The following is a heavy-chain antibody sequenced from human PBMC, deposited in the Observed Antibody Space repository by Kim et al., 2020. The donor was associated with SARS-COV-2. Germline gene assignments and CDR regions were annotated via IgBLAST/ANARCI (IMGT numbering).Heavy chain of an antibody. J-gene: IGHJ3*02. CDR1: RFIFGDYA. D-gene: IGHD3-9*01. V-gene: IGHV3-9*01. Sequence: GGSLRLSCAASRFIFGDYAMHWVRQAPGKGLEWVSGISWNSGSIGYADSVKGRYTISRDNAKNSLYLQMNRLRVEDTALYYGAKDRQFDILTGYYEAFDIWGQGTMVTVSS. CDR3: AKDRQFDILTGYYEAFDI. CDR2: ISWNSGSI.